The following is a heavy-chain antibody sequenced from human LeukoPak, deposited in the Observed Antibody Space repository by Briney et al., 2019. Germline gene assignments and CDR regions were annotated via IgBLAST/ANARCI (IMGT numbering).Heavy chain of an antibody. V-gene: IGHV1-46*01. Sequence: ASVKVSCKASGYTFTSYYMHWVRQAPGQGLEWMGIINPSGGSTSYAQKFQGRVTMTRDTSTSTVYMELSSLRSEDTAVYYCASEPQYYDFWSGYYSNYYYYYGMDVRGQGTTVTVSS. CDR1: GYTFTSYY. CDR2: INPSGGST. D-gene: IGHD3-3*01. CDR3: ASEPQYYDFWSGYYSNYYYYYGMDV. J-gene: IGHJ6*02.